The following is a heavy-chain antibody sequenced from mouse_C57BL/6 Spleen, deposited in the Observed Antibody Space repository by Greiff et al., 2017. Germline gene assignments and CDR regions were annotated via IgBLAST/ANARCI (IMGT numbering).Heavy chain of an antibody. D-gene: IGHD2-2*01. J-gene: IGHJ3*01. Sequence: VQLQQPGAELVKPGASVKLSCKASGYTFTSYWITWVKQRPGQGLEWIGDIYPGSGSTNYSAKFKSKATLTVDTSANTAYMQLSSLTSEDSAVYYCAGGLHRAYWGQGTLVTVAA. CDR1: GYTFTSYW. CDR2: IYPGSGST. V-gene: IGHV1-55*01. CDR3: AGGLHRAY.